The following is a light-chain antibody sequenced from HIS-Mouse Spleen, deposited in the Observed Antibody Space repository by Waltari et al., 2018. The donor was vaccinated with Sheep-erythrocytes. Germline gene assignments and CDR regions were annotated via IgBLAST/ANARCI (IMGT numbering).Light chain of an antibody. CDR1: KLGDKY. J-gene: IGLJ2*01. CDR2: QDS. Sequence: SYELTQPPSVSVSPGQTASITCSGDKLGDKYACWYQQKPGHSPVLVIYQDSKRPSGSPERFSGSNAGNTATLTISGTQAMDEADYDCQAWDSSTAVFGGGTKLTVL. CDR3: QAWDSSTAV. V-gene: IGLV3-1*01.